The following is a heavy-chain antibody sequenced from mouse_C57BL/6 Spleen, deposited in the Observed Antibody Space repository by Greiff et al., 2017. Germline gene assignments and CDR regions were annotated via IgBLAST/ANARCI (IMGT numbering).Heavy chain of an antibody. Sequence: EVQLVESGGGLVQPGGSLKLSCAASGFTFSDYYMYWVRQTPVKRLEWVAYISNGGGSTYYPDTVKGRFTISRDNAKNTLYLQKSRLKSADTAMYYCARQIRWDIAMDGWGQGTSVTGSS. D-gene: IGHD3-3*01. CDR1: GFTFSDYY. CDR3: ARQIRWDIAMDG. V-gene: IGHV5-12*01. J-gene: IGHJ4*01. CDR2: ISNGGGST.